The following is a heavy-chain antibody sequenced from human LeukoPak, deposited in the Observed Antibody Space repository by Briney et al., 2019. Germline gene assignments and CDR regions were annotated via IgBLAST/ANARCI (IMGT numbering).Heavy chain of an antibody. CDR2: LNPSSGGT. V-gene: IGHV1-2*06. D-gene: IGHD6-19*01. CDR3: AREASGWAVDY. J-gene: IGHJ4*02. Sequence: GASVKVSCKASGYTFTGYYMPWVRQAPGQGLEWMGRLNPSSGGTNFAQRFQGRVTMTRDTSISTAYMELSRLTSDDTAVYYCAREASGWAVDYWGQGTLVTVSS. CDR1: GYTFTGYY.